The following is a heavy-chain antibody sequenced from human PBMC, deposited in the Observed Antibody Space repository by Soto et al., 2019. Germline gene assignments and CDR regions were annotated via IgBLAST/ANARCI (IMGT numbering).Heavy chain of an antibody. V-gene: IGHV3-64*01. CDR3: SRDLYSSGRLAPGALYYYYGMDV. Sequence: GGSLRLSCAASGFTFSSYAMHWVRQAPGKGLEYVSAISSNGGSTYYANSVKGRFTISRDNSKNLLYLQMGSLRAEDMAVYYCSRDLYSSGRLAPGALYYYYGMDVWGQGT. J-gene: IGHJ6*02. CDR1: GFTFSSYA. CDR2: ISSNGGST. D-gene: IGHD6-19*01.